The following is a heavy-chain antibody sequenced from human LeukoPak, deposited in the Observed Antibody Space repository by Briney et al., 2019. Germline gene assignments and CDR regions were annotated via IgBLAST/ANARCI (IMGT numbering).Heavy chain of an antibody. CDR2: INPNSGGT. V-gene: IGHV1-2*02. CDR3: ARVPLYYYDSSGYYYGLVGAFDI. D-gene: IGHD3-22*01. J-gene: IGHJ3*02. CDR1: GGTFSSYA. Sequence: GASVKVSCKASGGTFSSYAISWVRQAPGQGLEWMGGINPNSGGTNYAQKFQGRVTMTRDTSISTAYMELSRLRSDDTAVYYCARVPLYYYDSSGYYYGLVGAFDIWGQGTMVTVSS.